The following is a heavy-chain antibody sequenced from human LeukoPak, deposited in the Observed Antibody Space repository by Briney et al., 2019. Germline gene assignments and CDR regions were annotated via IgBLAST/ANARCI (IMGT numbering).Heavy chain of an antibody. D-gene: IGHD3-9*01. CDR2: ISASGDKT. V-gene: IGHV3-23*01. CDR3: AKGPDKPYSDYYMDV. J-gene: IGHJ6*03. Sequence: GGSLRLSCAASGLTFSNHAMSWVRQAPGKGLEWVSVISASGDKTYYADSVKGRFTISRDNSKNTLYLQMNSLRDEDTALYYCAKGPDKPYSDYYMDVWGKGTTVTVSS. CDR1: GLTFSNHA.